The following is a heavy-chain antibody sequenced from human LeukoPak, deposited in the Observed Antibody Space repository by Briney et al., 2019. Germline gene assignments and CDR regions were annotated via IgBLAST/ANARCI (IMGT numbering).Heavy chain of an antibody. D-gene: IGHD3-10*01. CDR3: TGIRGGREDV. V-gene: IGHV1-46*01. Sequence: ASVKVSCRASGGTFSSYAISWVRQAPGQGLEWMGIINPRDGGTSHAQKFEGRVTMTRDTSTSTIYMELSSLRSDDTAVYYCTGIRGGREDVWGQGTTVTVSS. CDR2: INPRDGGT. J-gene: IGHJ6*02. CDR1: GGTFSSYA.